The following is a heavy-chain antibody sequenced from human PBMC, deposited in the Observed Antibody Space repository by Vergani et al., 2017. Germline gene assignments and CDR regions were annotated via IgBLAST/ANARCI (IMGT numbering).Heavy chain of an antibody. CDR3: ASDTHSEQRADR. CDR2: IHYSENT. CDR1: FDSIRNLY. D-gene: IGHD1/OR15-1a*01. V-gene: IGHV4-59*11. J-gene: IGHJ5*02. Sequence: QVQLQESGPGLVKSSETLSLTCSVSFDSIRNLYCNWIRQPPGKGLEWIGSIHYSENTNYNPSLKTRVTISVDTSKNQFSLTLTSVTAANTALYYCASDTHSEQRADRWGQGILVTVTS.